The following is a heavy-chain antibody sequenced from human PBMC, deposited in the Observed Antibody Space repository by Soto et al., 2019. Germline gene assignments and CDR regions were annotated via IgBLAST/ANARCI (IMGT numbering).Heavy chain of an antibody. J-gene: IGHJ6*02. CDR3: ARPRPSYRDGMDV. D-gene: IGHD3-10*01. CDR1: GFTFSSYS. V-gene: IGHV3-21*01. CDR2: ISSSSSYI. Sequence: EVQLVESGGGLVKPGGSLRLSCAASGFTFSSYSMNWVRQAPGKGLEWVSSISSSSSYIYYADSVKGRFTISRDNAKNSLYLQMNSLRAEDTAVYYCARPRPSYRDGMDVWGQGTTVTVSS.